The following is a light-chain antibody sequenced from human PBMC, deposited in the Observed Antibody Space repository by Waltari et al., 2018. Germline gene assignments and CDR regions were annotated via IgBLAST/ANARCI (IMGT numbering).Light chain of an antibody. CDR3: CSYVDSRTFV. J-gene: IGLJ2*01. V-gene: IGLV2-23*02. CDR1: SSDIESYKL. Sequence: QSALTQPASVSGSPGQSITISCTGTSSDIESYKLVSWYQQHPGEAPKVIIYEDTKRHSGVSNRFSASKSGNTASLTISGLQAEDEADYHCCSYVDSRTFVFGGGTRLTVL. CDR2: EDT.